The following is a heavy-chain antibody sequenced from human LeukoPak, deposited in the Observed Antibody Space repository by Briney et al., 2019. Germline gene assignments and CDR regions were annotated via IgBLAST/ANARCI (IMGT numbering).Heavy chain of an antibody. J-gene: IGHJ5*02. V-gene: IGHV1-2*02. Sequence: GASVKVSRKASGYTFTGYYMHWVRQAPGQGLEWMGWINPNSGGTNYAQKFQGRVTMTRDTSISTAYMELSRLRSDDTAVYYCARDRVVAREENWFDPWGQGTLVTVSS. CDR1: GYTFTGYY. D-gene: IGHD2-15*01. CDR3: ARDRVVAREENWFDP. CDR2: INPNSGGT.